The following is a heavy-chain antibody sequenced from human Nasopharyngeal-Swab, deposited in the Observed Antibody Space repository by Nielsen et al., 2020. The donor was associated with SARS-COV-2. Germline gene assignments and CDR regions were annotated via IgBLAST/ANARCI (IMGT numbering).Heavy chain of an antibody. CDR3: AKYAGSWYYYYYYMDV. CDR1: GFTFSSYA. J-gene: IGHJ6*03. CDR2: ISGSGGST. V-gene: IGHV3-23*01. Sequence: GESLKISCAASGFTFSSYAMSWVRKAPGKGLEWVSAISGSGGSTYYADSVKGRFTISRDNSKNTLYLQMNSLRAEDTAVYYCAKYAGSWYYYYYYMDVWGKGTTVTVSS. D-gene: IGHD6-13*01.